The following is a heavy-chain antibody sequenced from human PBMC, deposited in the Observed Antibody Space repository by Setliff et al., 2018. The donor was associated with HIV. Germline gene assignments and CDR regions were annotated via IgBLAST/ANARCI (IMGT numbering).Heavy chain of an antibody. CDR3: TRAFPPMIPAAFDI. CDR2: INPSDGIP. Sequence: ASVKVSCKASGFSFSRHYMHWVRQAPGEGLEWVAMINPSDGIPSYAQKFQDRVVVTRDTSRSIVYMELSSLLSEDTTVYFCTRAFPPMIPAAFDIWGLGTLVTVSS. D-gene: IGHD3-16*01. CDR1: GFSFSRHY. J-gene: IGHJ3*02. V-gene: IGHV1-46*01.